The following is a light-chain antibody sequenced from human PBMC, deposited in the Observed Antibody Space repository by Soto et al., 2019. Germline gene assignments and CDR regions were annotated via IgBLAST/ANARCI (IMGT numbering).Light chain of an antibody. CDR3: ASWDNDLNGPI. J-gene: IGLJ2*01. CDR2: KNN. Sequence: QSVLTQPPSASGTPGQRVSISCSGSASNVGSTYVFWYQQVPGTAPTLLIYKNNQRPSGVSDRFSGSKSGTSASLAISGLRVDDEADYYCASWDNDLNGPIFGGGPKLTVL. V-gene: IGLV1-47*01. CDR1: ASNVGSTY.